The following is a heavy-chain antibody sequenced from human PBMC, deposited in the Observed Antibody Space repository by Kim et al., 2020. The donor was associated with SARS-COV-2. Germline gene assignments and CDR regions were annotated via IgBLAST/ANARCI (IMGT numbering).Heavy chain of an antibody. Sequence: SETLSLTCTVSGGSISSYYWSWIRQPPGKGLEWIGYIYYSGSTNYNPSLKSRVTISVDTSKNQFSLKLSSVTAADTAVYYCARGRYYYDSSGYYLDAFDIWGQGTMVTVSS. V-gene: IGHV4-59*01. J-gene: IGHJ3*02. CDR1: GGSISSYY. D-gene: IGHD3-22*01. CDR2: IYYSGST. CDR3: ARGRYYYDSSGYYLDAFDI.